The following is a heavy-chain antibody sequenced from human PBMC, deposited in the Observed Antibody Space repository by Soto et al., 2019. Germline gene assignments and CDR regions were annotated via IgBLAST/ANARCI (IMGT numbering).Heavy chain of an antibody. CDR2: ISSSSSYI. Sequence: GSLRLSCAASVFTFSSYSMNWVRQAPGKGLEWVSSISSSSSYIYYADSVKGRFTISRDNAKNSLYLQMNSLRAEDTAVYYCARDVNCSGGSCYSVFDYWGQGTLVTVSS. D-gene: IGHD2-15*01. CDR1: VFTFSSYS. J-gene: IGHJ4*02. V-gene: IGHV3-21*01. CDR3: ARDVNCSGGSCYSVFDY.